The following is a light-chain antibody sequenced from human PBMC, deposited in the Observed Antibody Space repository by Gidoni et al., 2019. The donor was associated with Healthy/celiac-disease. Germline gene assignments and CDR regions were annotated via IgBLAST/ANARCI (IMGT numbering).Light chain of an antibody. V-gene: IGKV1-6*01. CDR1: QGIRND. J-gene: IGKJ1*01. Sequence: AIQMTQYPSSLSASVGDGVTITCRASQGIRNDLGWYQQKPGKAPKLLIYAASSLQSGVPSRFSGSGSGTDFTLTISSLQPEDFATYYCLQDYNYPWTFGQGTKVEIK. CDR2: AAS. CDR3: LQDYNYPWT.